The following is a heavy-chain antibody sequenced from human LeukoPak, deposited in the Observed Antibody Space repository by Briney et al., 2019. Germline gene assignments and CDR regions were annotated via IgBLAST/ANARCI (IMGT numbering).Heavy chain of an antibody. V-gene: IGHV1-8*01. CDR3: ARVRRGVEMATGDFDY. J-gene: IGHJ4*02. CDR2: MNPNSGNT. D-gene: IGHD5-24*01. Sequence: VASVKVSCKASGHTVTSYDINWVRQATGQGLEWMGWMNPNSGNTGYAQKFQGRVTMTRNTSKSTAYLELSSLRSEDTAVYYCARVRRGVEMATGDFDYWGQGTLVTVSS. CDR1: GHTVTSYD.